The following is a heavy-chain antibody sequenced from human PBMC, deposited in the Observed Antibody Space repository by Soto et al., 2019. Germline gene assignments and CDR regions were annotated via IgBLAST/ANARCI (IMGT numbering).Heavy chain of an antibody. CDR3: AKDLYVQPPSGWFDP. CDR1: GFPFGDHA. D-gene: IGHD1-26*01. J-gene: IGHJ5*02. CDR2: ITGRGDTT. V-gene: IGHV3-23*01. Sequence: GGSLRLSCAASGFPFGDHAMHWVRQAPGKGLEWVSAITGRGDTTYYADSVKGRFTVSRDNSKNTLFLQMMSLRAEDTAVYYCAKDLYVQPPSGWFDPWGQGTVVTVSS.